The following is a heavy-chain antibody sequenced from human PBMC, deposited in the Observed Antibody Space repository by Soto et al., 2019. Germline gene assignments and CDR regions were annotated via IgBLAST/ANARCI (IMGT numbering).Heavy chain of an antibody. CDR2: ISGSGGST. CDR1: GLTFSSYA. D-gene: IGHD3-3*01. J-gene: IGHJ4*02. Sequence: GVSLKLSFAASGLTFSSYAMSWFRQAPGKGLEWVSAISGSGGSTYYADSVKGRFTISRDNSKNTLYLQMNSLRAEDTAVYYCAKGGLLLLDCLRRPCYYWGQGTLDTVSS. CDR3: AKGGLLLLDCLRRPCYY. V-gene: IGHV3-23*01.